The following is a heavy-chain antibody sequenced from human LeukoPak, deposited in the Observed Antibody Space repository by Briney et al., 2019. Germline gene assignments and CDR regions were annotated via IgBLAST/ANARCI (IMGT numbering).Heavy chain of an antibody. V-gene: IGHV4-34*01. CDR2: INHTGST. Sequence: SETLSLTCAVYGESFTTFYWGWIRQTPGKGLEWIGEINHTGSTNYNPSLKSRVTISVDTSKNQFSLRLSSVTAADTAVYYCARAAYYGSGSYPYYYYYMDVWGKGTTVTISS. D-gene: IGHD3-10*01. J-gene: IGHJ6*03. CDR3: ARAAYYGSGSYPYYYYYMDV. CDR1: GESFTTFY.